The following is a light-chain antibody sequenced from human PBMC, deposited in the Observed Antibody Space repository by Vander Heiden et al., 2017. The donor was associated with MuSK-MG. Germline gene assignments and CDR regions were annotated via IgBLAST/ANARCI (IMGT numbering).Light chain of an antibody. Sequence: QSVLTQPPSVSEAPRQRVTISCSGSSSNIGNNAVNWYQQLPGKAPKLLIYYDDLLPSVVSDRFSGSKSGTSASLAISGLQSEDEADYYCAACDDSLNGLVFCGGTKLTVL. CDR3: AACDDSLNGLV. CDR2: YDD. J-gene: IGLJ3*02. CDR1: SSNIGNNA. V-gene: IGLV1-36*01.